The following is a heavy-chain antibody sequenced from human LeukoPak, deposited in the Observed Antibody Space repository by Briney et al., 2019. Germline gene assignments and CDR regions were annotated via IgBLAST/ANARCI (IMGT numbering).Heavy chain of an antibody. CDR3: ATAGGDGYNYGNWFDP. CDR1: GYTFTDYY. J-gene: IGHJ5*02. V-gene: IGHV1-69-2*01. D-gene: IGHD5-24*01. CDR2: VDPEDGET. Sequence: GASVKVSCKASGYTFTDYYMHWVQQAPGKGLEWLGRVDPEDGETIYAEKFQGRVTITADTSTDTAYMELSSLRSEDTAVYYCATAGGDGYNYGNWFDPWGQGTLVTVSS.